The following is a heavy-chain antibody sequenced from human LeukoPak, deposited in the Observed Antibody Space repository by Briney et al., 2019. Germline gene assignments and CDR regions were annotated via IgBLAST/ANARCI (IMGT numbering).Heavy chain of an antibody. V-gene: IGHV3-49*03. J-gene: IGHJ3*02. CDR1: GFTFGDDA. CDR3: TRETDAFDI. Sequence: GGSLRLSCLASGFTFGDDAMSWFRQAPGKGLEWVGLIRSRAYGGTTECAASVKGRFTISRDDSKSIAYLQMNSLKTEDTAVYFCTRETDAFDIWGQGTMVTVSS. CDR2: IRSRAYGGTT.